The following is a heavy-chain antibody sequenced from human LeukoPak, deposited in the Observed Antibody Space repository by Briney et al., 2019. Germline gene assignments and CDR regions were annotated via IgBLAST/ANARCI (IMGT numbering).Heavy chain of an antibody. D-gene: IGHD1-26*01. CDR3: ARGSRDDVGATKDWFDP. Sequence: ASVKVSCKAFGYTFTSYDINWVRQAPGQGLEWMGWMNPNSGNTGYAQKFQGRVTMTRNTSISTAYMELSSLRSEDTAVYYCARGSRDDVGATKDWFDPWGQGTLVTVSS. J-gene: IGHJ5*02. V-gene: IGHV1-8*01. CDR1: GYTFTSYD. CDR2: MNPNSGNT.